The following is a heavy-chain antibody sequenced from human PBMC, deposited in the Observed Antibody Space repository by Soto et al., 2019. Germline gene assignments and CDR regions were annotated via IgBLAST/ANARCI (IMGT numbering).Heavy chain of an antibody. V-gene: IGHV4-34*01. J-gene: IGHJ6*02. D-gene: IGHD3-16*02. CDR3: ARDPYYDYVWGSYRPYYYYGMDV. Sequence: ETLSLTCAVYGESFSGYYWSWIRQPPGKGLEWIGEINHSGSTNYNPSLKSRVTISVDTSKNQFSLKLSSVTAADTAVYYCARDPYYDYVWGSYRPYYYYGMDVWGQGTTVTVSS. CDR1: GESFSGYY. CDR2: INHSGST.